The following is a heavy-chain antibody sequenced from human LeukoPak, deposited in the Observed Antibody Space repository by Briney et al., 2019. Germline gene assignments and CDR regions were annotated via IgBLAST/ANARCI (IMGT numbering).Heavy chain of an antibody. V-gene: IGHV1-8*01. Sequence: ASVKVSCKASGYTFTSYDINWVRQATGQGLEWMGWMNPNSGNTGYAQKFQGRVTMTRNTSISTAYMELSSLRSEDTAVYYCARILSDYVWGSYRTYYFDYWGQGTLVTISS. CDR3: ARILSDYVWGSYRTYYFDY. D-gene: IGHD3-16*02. J-gene: IGHJ4*02. CDR2: MNPNSGNT. CDR1: GYTFTSYD.